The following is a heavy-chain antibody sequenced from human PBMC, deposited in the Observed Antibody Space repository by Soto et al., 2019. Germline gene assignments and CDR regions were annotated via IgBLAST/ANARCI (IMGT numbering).Heavy chain of an antibody. D-gene: IGHD4-17*01. Sequence: GGSLRLSCAASGFSVSSDYMSWVRQAPGKGLEWVSVIYSGGSTYYAGSVKGRFTISRDISKNTLYLQMNSLRAEDTAVYYCARGPGGDFDHWGQGTLVTVYS. CDR3: ARGPGGDFDH. V-gene: IGHV3-53*01. J-gene: IGHJ4*02. CDR2: IYSGGST. CDR1: GFSVSSDY.